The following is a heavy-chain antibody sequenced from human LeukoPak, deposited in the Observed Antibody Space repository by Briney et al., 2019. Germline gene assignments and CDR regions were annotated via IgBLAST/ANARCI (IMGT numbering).Heavy chain of an antibody. Sequence: GASVKVSCKASGYTFTGYYMHWVRQAPGQGLEWMGWINPNSGGTNYAQKFQGRVTMTRDTSISTAYMELSRLRSDDTAVYYCARSRLDYGSGSYYHWFDPWGQGTLVTVSS. CDR1: GYTFTGYY. V-gene: IGHV1-2*02. CDR3: ARSRLDYGSGSYYHWFDP. J-gene: IGHJ5*02. CDR2: INPNSGGT. D-gene: IGHD3-10*01.